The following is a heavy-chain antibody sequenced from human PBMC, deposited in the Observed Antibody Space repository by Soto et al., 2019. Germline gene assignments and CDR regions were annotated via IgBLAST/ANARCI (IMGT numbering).Heavy chain of an antibody. CDR2: INDSGST. CDR1: GGSFSGYY. J-gene: IGHJ4*02. D-gene: IGHD2-8*02. CDR3: ARDKITGLFDY. Sequence: QVQLQQWGAGLLKPSETLSLTCAVYGGSFSGYYWTWIRQPPGTGLEWIGEINDSGSTNYNPSLKSRVTISVDTSKNQFSLKLTSVTAADTAVYYCARDKITGLFDYWGQGPLVTVSS. V-gene: IGHV4-34*01.